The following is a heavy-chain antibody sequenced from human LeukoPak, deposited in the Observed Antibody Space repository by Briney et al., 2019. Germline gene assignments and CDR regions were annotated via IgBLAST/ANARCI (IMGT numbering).Heavy chain of an antibody. CDR2: MNPDSGNT. J-gene: IGHJ4*02. D-gene: IGHD3-10*01. CDR1: GYTFTSHD. CDR3: ARGRRRGDLDY. V-gene: IGHV1-8*01. Sequence: GASVKVSCKASGYTFTSHDINWVRQATGQGLEWMGWMNPDSGNTGYAQKFQGRVSMIRNTSTSTAYLELSRLRSEDTAVYYCARGRRRGDLDYWGQGTLVTVSS.